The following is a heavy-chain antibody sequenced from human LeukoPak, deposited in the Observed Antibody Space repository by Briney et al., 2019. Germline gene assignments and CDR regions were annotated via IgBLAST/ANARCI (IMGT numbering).Heavy chain of an antibody. V-gene: IGHV3-23*01. CDR3: AKDLSYTSGSSDY. CDR1: GFTFSAFA. CDR2: ITSDGDNT. Sequence: PGGSLRLSCAASGFTFSAFAMTWVRQAPGKGLEWVSTITSDGDNTYSADSVKGRITFSRDNSKNTLFLQLRSLRAEDTAVYYCAKDLSYTSGSSDYWGQGTLATVSS. J-gene: IGHJ4*02. D-gene: IGHD6-19*01.